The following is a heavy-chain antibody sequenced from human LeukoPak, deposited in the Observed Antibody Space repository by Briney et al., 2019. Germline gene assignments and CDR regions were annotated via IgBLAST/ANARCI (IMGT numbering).Heavy chain of an antibody. CDR1: GYTFTGYY. CDR3: ARANVLTGYYILDH. J-gene: IGHJ4*02. V-gene: IGHV1-2*02. D-gene: IGHD3-9*01. Sequence: LVASVKVSCTASGYTFTGYYIHWVRQAPGQGLEWMGWINPNSDDTSFAQRFQGRVTMTRDTSISTAYMELSRLRSDDTAVYYCARANVLTGYYILDHWGQGTLVTVSS. CDR2: INPNSDDT.